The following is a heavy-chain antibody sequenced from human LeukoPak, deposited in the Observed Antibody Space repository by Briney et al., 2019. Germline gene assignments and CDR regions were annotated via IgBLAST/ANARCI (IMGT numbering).Heavy chain of an antibody. Sequence: SETLSLTCTVSGGSISGYYWSWIRQPPGKGLDYIGYIHYTGQTDSNPSLKSRVTISLDTSKNQFSLPLRSVTAADTAVYYCVRHGPTGGGYCSPTSCYTFDYWGQGSLVTVSS. V-gene: IGHV4-59*08. J-gene: IGHJ4*02. CDR2: IHYTGQT. CDR3: VRHGPTGGGYCSPTSCYTFDY. D-gene: IGHD2-2*03. CDR1: GGSISGYY.